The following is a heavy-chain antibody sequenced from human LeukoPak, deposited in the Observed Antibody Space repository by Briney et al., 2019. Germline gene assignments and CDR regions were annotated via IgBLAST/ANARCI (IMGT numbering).Heavy chain of an antibody. D-gene: IGHD2-2*02. V-gene: IGHV3-48*03. CDR1: GFTFSSYE. J-gene: IGHJ6*02. CDR2: ISSSGSTI. CDR3: ARSSYCSSTSCYISRGYYYYYGMDV. Sequence: GGSLRLSCAASGFTFSSYEMNWVRQAPGKGLEWVSYISSSGSTIYYADSVKGRFTISRDNAKNSLYLQMNSLRAEDTAVHYCARSSYCSSTSCYISRGYYYYYGMDVWGQGTTVTVSS.